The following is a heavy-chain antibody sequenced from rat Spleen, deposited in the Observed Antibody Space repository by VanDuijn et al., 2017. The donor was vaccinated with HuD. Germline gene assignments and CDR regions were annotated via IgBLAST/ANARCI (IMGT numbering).Heavy chain of an antibody. V-gene: IGHV5-31*01. CDR3: TTAPGGY. CDR2: ITNASGRT. J-gene: IGHJ2*01. CDR1: GFTFNNYW. Sequence: EVQLVESGGGLVQPGGSLKLSCVASGFTFNNYWMTWIRQAPGRGLEWVASITNASGRTYYSDFVKGRFTISRDTAQNTLYLQMNSLRSEDTATYYCTTAPGGYWGQGVMVTVSS. D-gene: IGHD3-1*01.